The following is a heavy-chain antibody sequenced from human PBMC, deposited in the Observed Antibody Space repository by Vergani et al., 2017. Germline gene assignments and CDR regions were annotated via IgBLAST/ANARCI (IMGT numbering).Heavy chain of an antibody. CDR3: ARDYASVYGMDV. V-gene: IGHV3-30-3*01. Sequence: QVQLVESGGGVVQPGRSLRLSCAASGFTFSSYAMHWVRQAPGKGLEWVAVISDDGSNKDYADSVKGRFTISRDKSKNTLYLQMNSLRAEDTAVYYCARDYASVYGMDVWGQGTTVTVSS. CDR2: ISDDGSNK. CDR1: GFTFSSYA. J-gene: IGHJ6*02. D-gene: IGHD3-16*01.